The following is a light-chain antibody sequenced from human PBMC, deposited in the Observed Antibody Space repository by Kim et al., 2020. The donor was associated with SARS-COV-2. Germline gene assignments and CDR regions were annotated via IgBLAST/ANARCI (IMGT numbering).Light chain of an antibody. CDR1: ISNIGRNT. Sequence: GQRSTISCSGSISNIGRNTVNWYQQLPGTAPKLLIYSNNQRPSGVPDRFSGAKSGTSASLAISGLQSEDEADYYCSAWDDSLSGVLFGGGTQLTVL. J-gene: IGLJ2*01. CDR2: SNN. V-gene: IGLV1-44*01. CDR3: SAWDDSLSGVL.